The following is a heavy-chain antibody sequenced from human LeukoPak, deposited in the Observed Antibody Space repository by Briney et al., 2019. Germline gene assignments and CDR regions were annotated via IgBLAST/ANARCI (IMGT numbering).Heavy chain of an antibody. Sequence: SVKVSCKASGCTFSSYAISWVRQAPGQGLEWMGGIIPIFGTANYAQKFQGRVTITTDESTSTAYMELSSLRSEDTAVYYCARDSIAAAGIFDYWGQGTLVTVSS. V-gene: IGHV1-69*05. CDR2: IIPIFGTA. CDR1: GCTFSSYA. J-gene: IGHJ4*02. CDR3: ARDSIAAAGIFDY. D-gene: IGHD6-13*01.